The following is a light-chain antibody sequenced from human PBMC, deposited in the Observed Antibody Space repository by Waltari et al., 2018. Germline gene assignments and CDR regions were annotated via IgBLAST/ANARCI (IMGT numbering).Light chain of an antibody. Sequence: DIQMTQSPSSLSASVGDRVTITCRASQSISSYLNWYQQKPGKAPKLLIYAASRLQSGVPSRFSGSGSGTDFTLTISSLQPEDFATYYCQQSYSTPPWTFGQGTKVEIK. V-gene: IGKV1-39*01. CDR2: AAS. CDR1: QSISSY. CDR3: QQSYSTPPWT. J-gene: IGKJ1*01.